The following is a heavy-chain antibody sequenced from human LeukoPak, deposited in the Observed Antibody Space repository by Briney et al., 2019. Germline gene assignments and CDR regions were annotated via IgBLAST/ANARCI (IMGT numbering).Heavy chain of an antibody. CDR3: ARHIGVDKRITMARGTDY. Sequence: GESLKISCKGSGYSFTTYWIGWVRHIPGKGLEWMGIIYPGNSDTRYSPSFQGQVTISADKSISTAYLQWSSLKASDTAMYYCARHIGVDKRITMARGTDYWGQGTLVTVSS. CDR2: IYPGNSDT. V-gene: IGHV5-51*01. D-gene: IGHD3-10*01. J-gene: IGHJ4*02. CDR1: GYSFTTYW.